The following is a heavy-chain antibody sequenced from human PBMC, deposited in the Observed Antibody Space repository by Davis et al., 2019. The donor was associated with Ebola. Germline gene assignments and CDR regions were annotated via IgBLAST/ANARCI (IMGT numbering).Heavy chain of an antibody. V-gene: IGHV1-3*01. Sequence: AASVKVSCKASGYTFTSYAMHWVRQAPGQRLEWMGWINAGNGNTKYSQKFQGRVTITRDTSASTAYMELSSLRSEDTAVYYCAREGEYSGSPHDAFDIWGQGTMVTVSS. J-gene: IGHJ3*02. CDR3: AREGEYSGSPHDAFDI. CDR1: GYTFTSYA. D-gene: IGHD1-26*01. CDR2: INAGNGNT.